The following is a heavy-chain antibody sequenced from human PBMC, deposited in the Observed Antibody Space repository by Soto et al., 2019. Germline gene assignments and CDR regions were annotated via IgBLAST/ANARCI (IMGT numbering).Heavy chain of an antibody. V-gene: IGHV4-61*01. J-gene: IGHJ4*02. CDR1: GDSVNSGNFY. Sequence: SETLSLTCSVSGDSVNSGNFYWTWIRQPPGKGLEWIGYISYSGRTNYNPSLKSRVAISVDTSKNQFSLKLSSVTAADTALYYCASEGGPIFAVENVDCCGQGTMVTVSS. CDR3: ASEGGPIFAVENVDC. D-gene: IGHD3-3*01. CDR2: ISYSGRT.